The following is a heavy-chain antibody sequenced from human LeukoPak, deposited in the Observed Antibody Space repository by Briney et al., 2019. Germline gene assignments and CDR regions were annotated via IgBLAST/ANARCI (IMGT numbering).Heavy chain of an antibody. J-gene: IGHJ4*02. V-gene: IGHV1-18*01. Sequence: GASVKVSCKASGYTFTSYGISWVRQAPGQGLELMGWISAYNGNTNYSHKLQGRVTMTTDTSTRTEYMELRSLRSDDTAVYQCVRYRSSSGGCYWRKGNLVSVSS. D-gene: IGHD6-6*01. CDR1: GYTFTSYG. CDR3: VRYRSSSGGCY. CDR2: ISAYNGNT.